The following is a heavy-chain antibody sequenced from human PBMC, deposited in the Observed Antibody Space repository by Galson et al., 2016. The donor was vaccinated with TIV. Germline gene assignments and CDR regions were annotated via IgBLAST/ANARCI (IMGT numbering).Heavy chain of an antibody. CDR1: GFRFFDFE. D-gene: IGHD4-17*01. V-gene: IGHV3-23*01. Sequence: SLRLSCAAAGFRFFDFEMSWVRQAPGKGLEWVSGISAGATNTYYADSVGARFTISRDNSNNILYLQMDRLQLEDTAVYFCAKDRGHYEALDSWGQGTLVTVSS. CDR2: ISAGATNT. CDR3: AKDRGHYEALDS. J-gene: IGHJ4*02.